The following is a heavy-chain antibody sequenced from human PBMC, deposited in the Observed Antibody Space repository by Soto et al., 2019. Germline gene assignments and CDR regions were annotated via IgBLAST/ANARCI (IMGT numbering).Heavy chain of an antibody. CDR1: GFTFSSYA. D-gene: IGHD6-6*01. CDR3: ARDRGIAARHYYYGMDV. J-gene: IGHJ6*02. V-gene: IGHV3-30*04. CDR2: ISYDGSNK. Sequence: QLGGSLRLSCAASGFTFSSYAMHWVRQAPGKGLEWVAVISYDGSNKYYADSVKGRFTISRDNSKNTLYLQMNSLRAEDTAVYYCARDRGIAARHYYYGMDVWGQGTTVTVSS.